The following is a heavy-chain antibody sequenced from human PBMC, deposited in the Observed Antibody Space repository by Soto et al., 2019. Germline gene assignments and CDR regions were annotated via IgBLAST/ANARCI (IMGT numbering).Heavy chain of an antibody. V-gene: IGHV4-59*01. CDR3: ARDKASGYSYGWFDY. J-gene: IGHJ4*02. CDR2: IYYSGST. Sequence: SETLSLTCTVSGGSISSYYWSWIRQPPGKGLEWIGYIYYSGSTNYNPPLKSRVTISVDTSKNQFSLKLSSVTAADTAVYYCARDKASGYSYGWFDYWGQGTLVTVSS. D-gene: IGHD5-18*01. CDR1: GGSISSYY.